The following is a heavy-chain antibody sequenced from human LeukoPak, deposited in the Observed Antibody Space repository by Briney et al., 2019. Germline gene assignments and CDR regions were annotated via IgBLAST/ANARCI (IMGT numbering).Heavy chain of an antibody. J-gene: IGHJ5*02. D-gene: IGHD2-15*01. CDR3: ARGGYCSGGTCYTIDA. CDR2: IIPIFGTA. Sequence: GASVKVSCKASGGTFSSYAISWVRQAPGQGLEWMGGIIPIFGTANYAQKSQGRVTITADESTSTAYMELSSLRSEDTAVYYCARGGYCSGGTCYTIDAWGQGILVTVSS. V-gene: IGHV1-69*13. CDR1: GGTFSSYA.